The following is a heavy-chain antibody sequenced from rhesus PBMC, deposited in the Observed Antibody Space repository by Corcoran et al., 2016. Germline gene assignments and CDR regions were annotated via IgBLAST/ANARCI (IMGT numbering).Heavy chain of an antibody. CDR3: ARGIRSLGWLLLNYFDY. J-gene: IGHJ4*01. CDR2: IYWDYDK. Sequence: QVTLKESGPALVKPTQTLTLTCTFSGFSPSTSGMGVGWIRQPPGKALEWLASIYWDYDKYYNTSRKSRLTIYKDTSKNQVILTMTNMDPVDTATYYCARGIRSLGWLLLNYFDYWGQGVLVTVSS. CDR1: GFSPSTSGMG. D-gene: IGHD3-3*01. V-gene: IGHV2S1*01.